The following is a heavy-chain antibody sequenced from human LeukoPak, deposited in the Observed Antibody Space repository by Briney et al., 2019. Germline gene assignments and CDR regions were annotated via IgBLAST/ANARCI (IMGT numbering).Heavy chain of an antibody. CDR3: VKDRGATGYSRSLLRY. V-gene: IGHV3-30*18. CDR2: ISFEGEKT. CDR1: GFTFNSYG. Sequence: GGSLRLSCEASGFTFNSYGMHWVRQAPGKGLEWVAVISFEGEKTRYLDSVKGRFTVSRDNSKNTLYLEMNDLRDEDTAVYYCVKDRGATGYSRSLLRYWGQGTLVIVSS. J-gene: IGHJ4*02. D-gene: IGHD3-9*01.